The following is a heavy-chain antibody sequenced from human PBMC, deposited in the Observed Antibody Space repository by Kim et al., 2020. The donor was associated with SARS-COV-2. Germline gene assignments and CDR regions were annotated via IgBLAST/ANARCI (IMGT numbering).Heavy chain of an antibody. CDR3: ARGIGVVRYYFDY. V-gene: IGHV4-39*07. D-gene: IGHD2-15*01. CDR1: GGSISSSSYY. J-gene: IGHJ4*02. Sequence: SETLSLTCTVSGGSISSSSYYWGWIRQPPGKGLEWIGSIYYSGSTYYNPSLKSRVTISVDTSKNQFSLKLSSVTAADTAVYYCARGIGVVRYYFDYWGQGTLVTVSS. CDR2: IYYSGST.